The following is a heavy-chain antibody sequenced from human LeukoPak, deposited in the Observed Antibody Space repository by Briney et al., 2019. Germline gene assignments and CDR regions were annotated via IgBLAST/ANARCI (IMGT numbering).Heavy chain of an antibody. CDR2: VTASGGST. V-gene: IGHV3-23*01. CDR1: GVTFNSYG. D-gene: IGHD1-26*01. Sequence: PGGSLRLSCAASGVTFNSYGMNWVRQPPGKGLEWVSAVTASGGSTYYADFVEGRFTSPRDNSKNTLYLEMNSLRGEDTAVYYCALNSEGRGSRYGMDVWGQGTTVTVS. CDR3: ALNSEGRGSRYGMDV. J-gene: IGHJ6*02.